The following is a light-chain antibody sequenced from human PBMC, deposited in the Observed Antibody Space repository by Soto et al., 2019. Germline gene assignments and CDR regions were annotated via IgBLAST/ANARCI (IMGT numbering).Light chain of an antibody. CDR2: DAS. CDR1: QSVSSY. CDR3: QQRVT. V-gene: IGKV3-11*01. Sequence: EIVSTQSPATLSLSPGERATLSCRASQSVSSYLAWYQQKPGQAPRLLIYDASNRATGIPARFSGSGSGTDFTLTISSLEPEDFAVYYCQQRVTFGGGTKVEIK. J-gene: IGKJ4*01.